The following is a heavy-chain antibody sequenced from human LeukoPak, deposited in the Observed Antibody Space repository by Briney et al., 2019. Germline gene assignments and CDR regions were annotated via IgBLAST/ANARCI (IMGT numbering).Heavy chain of an antibody. V-gene: IGHV3-21*01. CDR3: ASAPNYYDSSGYKTWLDN. J-gene: IGHJ4*02. CDR2: ISSSGSLI. D-gene: IGHD3-22*01. Sequence: GALRLSCAASGFTFSSYAMSWVRQAPGKGLEWVSSISSSGSLIYYADLVKGRFTVSRDNAKNSLFLQMNSLRDEDTAVYYCASAPNYYDSSGYKTWLDNWGQGTLVTVSS. CDR1: GFTFSSYA.